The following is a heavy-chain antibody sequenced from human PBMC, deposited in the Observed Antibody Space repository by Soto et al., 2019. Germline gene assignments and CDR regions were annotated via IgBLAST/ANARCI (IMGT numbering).Heavy chain of an antibody. V-gene: IGHV1-2*02. CDR3: ARVASGSWYRLYFQH. CDR1: GYTFTGYY. J-gene: IGHJ1*01. Sequence: QVQLVQSGAEVKKPGASVKVSCKASGYTFTGYYMHWVRQAPGQGLEWMGWINPNSGGTNYAQKFQGRVTMTRDTSISTAYMELSRLRSDDTAVYYCARVASGSWYRLYFQHWGQGTLVTVSS. CDR2: INPNSGGT. D-gene: IGHD6-13*01.